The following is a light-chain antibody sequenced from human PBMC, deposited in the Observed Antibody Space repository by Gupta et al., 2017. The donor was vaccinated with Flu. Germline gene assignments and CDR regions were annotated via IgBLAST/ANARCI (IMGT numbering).Light chain of an antibody. CDR1: QSGWSRSNNRNY. J-gene: IGKJ4*01. V-gene: IGKV4-1*01. CDR3: QQEVGTPIT. Sequence: SLGERATINCKSSQSGWSRSNNRNYLAWFQQNPGQPPKLLIYWASAPESGVPDRFSASGSGTDFTLTISILHAEDGAVYYCQQEVGTPITFGGGTKLEIK. CDR2: WAS.